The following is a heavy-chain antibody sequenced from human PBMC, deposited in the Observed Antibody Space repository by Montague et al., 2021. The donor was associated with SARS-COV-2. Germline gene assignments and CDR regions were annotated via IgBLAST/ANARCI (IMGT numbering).Heavy chain of an antibody. CDR1: GVSITSYY. CDR2: IYASGST. Sequence: SETLSLTCSISGVSITSYYWSWVRQPAGKGLEWIGQIYASGSTNYSPSLKSRVRLSIDNPKNQFSLKLESLTAADTAVYFCERDGGNWYYFDYWGQGALVTVSS. CDR3: ERDGGNWYYFDY. J-gene: IGHJ4*02. D-gene: IGHD3-16*01. V-gene: IGHV4-4*07.